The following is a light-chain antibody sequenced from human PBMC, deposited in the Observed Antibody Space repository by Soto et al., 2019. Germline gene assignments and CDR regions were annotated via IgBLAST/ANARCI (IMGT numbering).Light chain of an antibody. CDR1: QSVSSNY. Sequence: TVLTQSPSSLALSPGERATLSCRASQSVSSNYLAWYQQRPGQAPRLLIYDTSKRATGIPDRFSGSGSGTDFTLTISRLEPEDFAVYYCQQYQNSPRTFGQGTKVDIK. CDR3: QQYQNSPRT. CDR2: DTS. J-gene: IGKJ1*01. V-gene: IGKV3-20*01.